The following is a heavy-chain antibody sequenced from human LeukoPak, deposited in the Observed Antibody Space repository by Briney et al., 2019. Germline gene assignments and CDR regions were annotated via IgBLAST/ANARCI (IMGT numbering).Heavy chain of an antibody. CDR2: IDEDGDVK. D-gene: IGHD5-12*01. V-gene: IGHV3-7*01. Sequence: GGSLRLSCAASGFTFSNHWMAWVRQTPGRGPEWVANIDEDGDVKSYAESVKGRFSVSRDNGRTPLYLQMNSLRAEDTAIYYCARHVPRGRSDLDCWGQGVLVTVS. CDR3: ARHVPRGRSDLDC. J-gene: IGHJ4*02. CDR1: GFTFSNHW.